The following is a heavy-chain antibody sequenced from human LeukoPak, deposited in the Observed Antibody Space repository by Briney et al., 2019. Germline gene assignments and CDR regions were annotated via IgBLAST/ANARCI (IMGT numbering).Heavy chain of an antibody. V-gene: IGHV1-8*03. CDR1: GYTFINYD. D-gene: IGHD6-6*01. Sequence: ASVKVSCMASGYTFINYDINWVRQASGQGLERMGWMNPDTGNTGYAHKFQGRVSFTWNTSISTAYMDLSSLRSEDTAVYYCARVVDLTARLGFGYWGQGTLVTVSS. CDR3: ARVVDLTARLGFGY. J-gene: IGHJ4*02. CDR2: MNPDTGNT.